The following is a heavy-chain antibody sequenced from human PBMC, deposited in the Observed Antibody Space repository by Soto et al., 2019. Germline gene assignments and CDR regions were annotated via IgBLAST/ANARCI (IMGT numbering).Heavy chain of an antibody. CDR3: ARARSSSWELGPYYYYYGMDV. Sequence: PGGSLRLSCAASGFTFSSYAMHWVRQAPGKGLEWVAVISYDGSNKYYADSVKGRFTISRDNSKNTLYLQMNSLRAEDTAVYYCARARSSSWELGPYYYYYGMDVWGQGTTVTVSS. CDR1: GFTFSSYA. D-gene: IGHD6-13*01. J-gene: IGHJ6*02. CDR2: ISYDGSNK. V-gene: IGHV3-30-3*01.